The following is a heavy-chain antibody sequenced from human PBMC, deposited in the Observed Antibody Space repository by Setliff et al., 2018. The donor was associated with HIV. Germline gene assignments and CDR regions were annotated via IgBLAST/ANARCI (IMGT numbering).Heavy chain of an antibody. D-gene: IGHD3-9*01. CDR1: GYTFSNHT. J-gene: IGHJ4*02. V-gene: IGHV1-3*01. CDR3: ARSCLVYDDVLTGPPTDY. CDR2: INAGYGNT. Sequence: ASVKVSCKASGYTFSNHTIHWVRQAPGKRPEWRGWINAGYGNTKYSQKLQGRVTITRDISASTAYMELSSLRSEDTAVYYCARSCLVYDDVLTGPPTDYWGQGTLVTVSS.